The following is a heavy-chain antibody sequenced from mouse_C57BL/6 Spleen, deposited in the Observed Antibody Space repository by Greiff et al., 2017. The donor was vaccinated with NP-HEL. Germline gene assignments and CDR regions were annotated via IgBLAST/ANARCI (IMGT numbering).Heavy chain of an antibody. CDR3: ARSITTVAYAMDY. D-gene: IGHD1-1*01. V-gene: IGHV1-82*01. Sequence: VQLQQSGPELVKPGASVKISCKASGYAFSSSWMNWVKQRPGKGLEWIGRIYPGDGDTNYNGKFKGKATLTADKSSSTAYMQLSSLTSEDSAVYFCARSITTVAYAMDYWGQGTSVTVSS. J-gene: IGHJ4*01. CDR2: IYPGDGDT. CDR1: GYAFSSSW.